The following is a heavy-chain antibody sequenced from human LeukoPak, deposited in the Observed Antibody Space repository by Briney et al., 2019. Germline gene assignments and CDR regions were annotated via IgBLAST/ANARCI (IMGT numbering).Heavy chain of an antibody. Sequence: PSEILSLTCTVSGSSISSSSYYWGWIRQPPGKGLEWIGSIHYSGSTYYNPSLKSRVTISVDTSKNQFSLKLNSVTAADTAVYYCASPSYCTSTSCLRWYYWGQGTLVTVSS. CDR3: ASPSYCTSTSCLRWYY. CDR2: IHYSGST. CDR1: GSSISSSSYY. V-gene: IGHV4-39*01. J-gene: IGHJ4*02. D-gene: IGHD2-2*01.